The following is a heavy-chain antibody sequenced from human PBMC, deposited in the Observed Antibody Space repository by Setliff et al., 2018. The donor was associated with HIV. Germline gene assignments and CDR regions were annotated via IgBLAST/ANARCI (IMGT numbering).Heavy chain of an antibody. CDR3: ARGTMLVVAATPGRQWRAHFDY. D-gene: IGHD2-15*01. CDR2: IYYSGST. J-gene: IGHJ4*02. Sequence: PSETLSLTCTVSGDSLRSTNSYWGWIRQHPGKGLEWIGYIYYSGSTYYNPSLKSRVTISVDTSKNQFSLKLSSVTAADTAVYYCARGTMLVVAATPGRQWRAHFDYWGQGTLVTVSS. V-gene: IGHV4-31*03. CDR1: GDSLRSTNSY.